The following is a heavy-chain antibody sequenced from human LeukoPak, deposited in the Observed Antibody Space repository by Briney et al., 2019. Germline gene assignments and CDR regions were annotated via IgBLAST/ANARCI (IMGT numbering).Heavy chain of an antibody. CDR3: ARGAVAGANFDY. V-gene: IGHV3-74*01. J-gene: IGHJ4*02. CDR2: ITTDGSGT. CDR1: GFTFDRYW. Sequence: GGSLRLSCADSGFTFDRYWMHWVRQPPGKGLSWVSHITTDGSGTSYADSVKGRFTISRDNAKKTLYLQMNSLRAEDTAVYYCARGAVAGANFDYWGLGTLVTVSS. D-gene: IGHD1-26*01.